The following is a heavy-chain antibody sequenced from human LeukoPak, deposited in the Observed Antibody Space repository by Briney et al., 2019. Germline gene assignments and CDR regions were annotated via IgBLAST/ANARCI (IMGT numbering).Heavy chain of an antibody. D-gene: IGHD2-2*02. CDR2: ISSSSSYI. Sequence: PGGSLRLSCAASGFTFSSYSMNWVRQAPGKGLEWVSSISSSSSYIYYADSVKGRFTISRDNAKNSLYLQMNSLRAEDTAVYYCARYCSSTSCYNGGFDYWGQGTLVTVSS. CDR1: GFTFSSYS. CDR3: ARYCSSTSCYNGGFDY. V-gene: IGHV3-21*01. J-gene: IGHJ4*02.